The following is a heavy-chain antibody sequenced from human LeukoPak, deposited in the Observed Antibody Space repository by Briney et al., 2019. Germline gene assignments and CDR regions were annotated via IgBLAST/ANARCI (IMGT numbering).Heavy chain of an antibody. J-gene: IGHJ3*01. D-gene: IGHD1-26*01. V-gene: IGHV1-24*01. CDR2: FDPEQGDT. Sequence: ASVEVSCTVSGYNLTDVSLHWVRQAPGGGLERLGGFDPEQGDTAYSQKLQGRFTMTEDRSSDTAYMELRSLRFEDTAVYYCTTTIDVWVLRDAFHFWGRGTMVSVSS. CDR1: GYNLTDVS. CDR3: TTTIDVWVLRDAFHF.